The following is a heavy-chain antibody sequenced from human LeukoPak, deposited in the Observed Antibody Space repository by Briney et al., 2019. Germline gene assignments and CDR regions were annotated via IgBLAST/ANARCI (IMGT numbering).Heavy chain of an antibody. V-gene: IGHV4-31*03. J-gene: IGHJ5*02. CDR2: IYYSGST. CDR3: ARVPLASHWFDP. CDR1: GGSISSGAYY. Sequence: SQTLSLTCTVSGGSISSGAYYWNWNRQHPGKGLEWIGNIYYSGSTTYNPTLKSRVTISVDTSENQFSLRLSSVTAADTAVYYCARVPLASHWFDPWGQGTLVSVSS.